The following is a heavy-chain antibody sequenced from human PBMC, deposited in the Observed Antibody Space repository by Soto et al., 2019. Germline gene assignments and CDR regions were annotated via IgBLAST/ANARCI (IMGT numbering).Heavy chain of an antibody. CDR3: ARRMKDYYDSSGYHFGY. CDR2: IIPIFGTA. V-gene: IGHV1-69*01. J-gene: IGHJ4*02. CDR1: GGTFSSYA. D-gene: IGHD3-22*01. Sequence: QVQLVQSGAEVKKPGSSVKVSCKASGGTFSSYAISWVRQAPGQGLEWMGGIIPIFGTANYAQKFQGRVTITADESTSTAYMELSSLRSEDTAVYYCARRMKDYYDSSGYHFGYWGQGTLVTVSS.